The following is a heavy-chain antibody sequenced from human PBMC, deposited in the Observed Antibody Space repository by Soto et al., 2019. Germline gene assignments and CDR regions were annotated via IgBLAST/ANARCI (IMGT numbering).Heavy chain of an antibody. D-gene: IGHD3-22*01. V-gene: IGHV3-21*01. J-gene: IGHJ4*02. CDR3: AREADYASSGYVLDY. Sequence: VGSIRLSCAASGFPFIGFSMNWVRKAQGKGLEWVSSVTSSPSSMFYADSVKGRFTISRDDAKDSLFLQMNSLRADDTAVYYCAREADYASSGYVLDYWGQGTQVT. CDR2: VTSSPSSM. CDR1: GFPFIGFS.